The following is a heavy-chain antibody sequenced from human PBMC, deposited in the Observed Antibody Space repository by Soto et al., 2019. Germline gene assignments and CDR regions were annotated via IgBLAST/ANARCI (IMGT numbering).Heavy chain of an antibody. CDR3: VRTNSLGQLAAWC. V-gene: IGHV4-61*01. CDR2: IQSSDNT. Sequence: DPLSHTHTVSDASVNSVRDFRNYFRTPPGKGLEWIVHIQSSDNTNYNPSLKSRVTISTDTSKNQVSLTLTSVTAADTAVYYCVRTNSLGQLAAWCWGQAALVTVCS. CDR1: DASVNSVRDF. D-gene: IGHD2-8*01. J-gene: IGHJ4*02.